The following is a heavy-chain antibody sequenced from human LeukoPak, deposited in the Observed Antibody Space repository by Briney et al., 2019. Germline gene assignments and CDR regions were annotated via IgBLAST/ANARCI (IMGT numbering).Heavy chain of an antibody. CDR3: AKLGGQELHYYYVAV. J-gene: IGHJ6*03. V-gene: IGHV3-23*01. CDR2: IIDSGEST. D-gene: IGHD3-16*01. Sequence: GGSLRLSCAASGFTFSSYAMSWVRQAPGKGLEWVSGIIDSGESTYYANFAKGRFTISRDNSNNTLYLQMNSLRAEDTAVYYCAKLGGQELHYYYVAVCGKGTTVAVSS. CDR1: GFTFSSYA.